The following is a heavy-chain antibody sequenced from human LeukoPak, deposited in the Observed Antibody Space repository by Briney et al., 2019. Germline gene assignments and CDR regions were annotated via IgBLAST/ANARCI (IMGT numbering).Heavy chain of an antibody. Sequence: ASVKVSCKASGYTFTSYAIHWVRQAPGQGLEWMGWITPSGGTNYPQKFQGRVAITWDTSITTAYMDLSRLTSDDTAVYYCARGSGCHGSWGQGTLVTVSS. J-gene: IGHJ5*02. CDR3: ARGSGCHGS. D-gene: IGHD6-19*01. CDR1: GYTFTSYA. V-gene: IGHV1-2*02. CDR2: ITPSGGT.